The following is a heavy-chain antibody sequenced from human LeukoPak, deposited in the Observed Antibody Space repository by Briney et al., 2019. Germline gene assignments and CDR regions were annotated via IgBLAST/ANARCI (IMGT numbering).Heavy chain of an antibody. V-gene: IGHV3-21*04. CDR1: GFTFSSYS. CDR3: ARAYSAVAGKDY. CDR2: ISSSSSYI. Sequence: GGSLRLSCAASGFTFSSYSMNWVRQAPGKGLEWVSSISSSSSYIYYADSVKGRFTISRDNAKNSLYLQMNSLRSDDTAVYYCARAYSAVAGKDYWGQGTLVTVSS. D-gene: IGHD6-19*01. J-gene: IGHJ4*02.